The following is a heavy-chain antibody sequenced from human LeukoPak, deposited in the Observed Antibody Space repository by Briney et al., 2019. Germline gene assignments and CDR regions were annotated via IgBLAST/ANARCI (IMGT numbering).Heavy chain of an antibody. CDR2: IYYSGST. Sequence: PSETLSLTCTVSGGSISSYYWSWIRQPPGKGLEWIWYIYYSGSTNYNPSLKSRVTISVDTSKNQFSLKLSSVTAADTAVYYCAGMRQNWGRDYWGQGTLVTVSS. CDR1: GGSISSYY. V-gene: IGHV4-59*01. CDR3: AGMRQNWGRDY. D-gene: IGHD3-16*01. J-gene: IGHJ4*02.